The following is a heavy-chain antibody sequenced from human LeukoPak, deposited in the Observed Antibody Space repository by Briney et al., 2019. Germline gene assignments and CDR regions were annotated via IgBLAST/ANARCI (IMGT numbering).Heavy chain of an antibody. CDR3: VRGEYCSSTSCYYNWFDP. CDR1: VFTLSRYW. Sequence: PGGSLRLSCAASVFTLSRYWVHWVREAPGKGLVWVSRINSDGSSTNYADSVKGRFTISRDNAKNTLYLQMNSLRAEDTAVYYCVRGEYCSSTSCYYNWFDPWGQGTLVTVSS. CDR2: INSDGSST. J-gene: IGHJ5*02. V-gene: IGHV3-74*01. D-gene: IGHD2-2*01.